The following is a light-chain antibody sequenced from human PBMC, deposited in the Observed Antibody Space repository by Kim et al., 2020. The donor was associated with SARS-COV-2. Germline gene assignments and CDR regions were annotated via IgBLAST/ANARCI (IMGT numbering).Light chain of an antibody. Sequence: SSELTQDPAVSVALGQTVRITCQGDSLRTYYASWYQKKPGQAPILLIYGKNNRPSGIPDRFSGSSSGNTASLTVTGAQAVDEADYYCNSRDNSGDHVVFGGGTKLIVL. CDR2: GKN. V-gene: IGLV3-19*01. CDR3: NSRDNSGDHVV. J-gene: IGLJ2*01. CDR1: SLRTYY.